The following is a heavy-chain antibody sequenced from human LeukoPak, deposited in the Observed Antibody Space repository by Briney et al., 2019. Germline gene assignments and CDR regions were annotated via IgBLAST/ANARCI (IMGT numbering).Heavy chain of an antibody. Sequence: ASVKVSCTASGYTFTSYGINWVRQAPGQGLEWMGWISEYNGNTNYAQQLQGRVTMTTDMSTNTAYMELRSLRSDDTAVYYCARGGYCSGGSCYSEPYYFDYWGQGTLVTVSS. D-gene: IGHD2-15*01. J-gene: IGHJ4*02. CDR1: GYTFTSYG. V-gene: IGHV1-18*01. CDR3: ARGGYCSGGSCYSEPYYFDY. CDR2: ISEYNGNT.